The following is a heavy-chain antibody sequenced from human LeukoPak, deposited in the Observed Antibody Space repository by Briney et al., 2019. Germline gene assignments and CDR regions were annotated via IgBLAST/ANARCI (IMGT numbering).Heavy chain of an antibody. J-gene: IGHJ5*02. V-gene: IGHV1-2*02. CDR2: INPNTGDT. Sequence: ASVKVSCKASGYTFTAYFIHWVRQAPGQGFEWMGWINPNTGDTSCAPRFQDRVTMTRDTSITTAYMDLTWLTSDDTALYYCARGGWIETGGGPKPGFDPWGQGTLVTVSS. D-gene: IGHD2-8*02. CDR1: GYTFTAYF. CDR3: ARGGWIETGGGPKPGFDP.